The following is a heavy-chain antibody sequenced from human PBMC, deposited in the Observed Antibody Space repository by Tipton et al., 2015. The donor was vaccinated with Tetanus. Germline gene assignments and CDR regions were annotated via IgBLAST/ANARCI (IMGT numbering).Heavy chain of an antibody. CDR2: IYYSGST. V-gene: IGHV4-59*07. CDR1: GGSMRSYY. CDR3: ARGYNGYDILTAYPHYFDS. D-gene: IGHD3-9*01. J-gene: IGHJ4*02. Sequence: TLSLTCTVSGGSMRSYYWSWIRQPPGKGLEWIGYIYYSGSTNYNSSLKSRVTISADTSKNQFSLKLSSVTAADTAVYYCARGYNGYDILTAYPHYFDSWGQGTLVTVSS.